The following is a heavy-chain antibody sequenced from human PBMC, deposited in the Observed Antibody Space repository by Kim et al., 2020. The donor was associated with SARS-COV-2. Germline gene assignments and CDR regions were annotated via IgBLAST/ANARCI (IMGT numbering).Heavy chain of an antibody. D-gene: IGHD3-10*01. CDR3: AKRVGDTGSGYMDV. CDR2: ISNSGST. J-gene: IGHJ6*02. Sequence: GGSLRISCASSGFTFSNYGMNWVRQAPGKGPEWVSAISNSGSTFEADSVKGRFTISRDNSKNTLYLQMNSLRAEDTAVYYCAKRVGDTGSGYMDVWGQGTTVTVSS. V-gene: IGHV3-23*01. CDR1: GFTFSNYG.